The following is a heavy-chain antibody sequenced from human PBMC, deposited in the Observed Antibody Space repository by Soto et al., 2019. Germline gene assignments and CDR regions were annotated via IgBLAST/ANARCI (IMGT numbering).Heavy chain of an antibody. Sequence: QVQLQESGPGLVKPSQTLSLTCTVSGGSISSGGYYWSWIRQHPGKGLEWIGYIYYSGSTYYNPSLKSRVTISVDTSKNQFSLQLSSVTAADTAVYYCASSMLNNPDAFDIWGQGTMVTVSS. J-gene: IGHJ3*02. D-gene: IGHD3-10*02. CDR2: IYYSGST. CDR3: ASSMLNNPDAFDI. CDR1: GGSISSGGYY. V-gene: IGHV4-31*03.